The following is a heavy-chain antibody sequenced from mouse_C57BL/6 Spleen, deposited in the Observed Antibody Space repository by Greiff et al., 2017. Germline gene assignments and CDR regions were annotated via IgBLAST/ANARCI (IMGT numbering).Heavy chain of an antibody. V-gene: IGHV1-55*01. J-gene: IGHJ1*03. Sequence: VQLQQPGAELVKPGASVKMSCKASGYTFTSYWITWVRQRPGQGLEWIGDLYPGSGSTTHNEKFKSKATLTVETSSSTAYMQLSSLTSEDSAVYYCASRITTVVATDWYFDVWGTGTTVTVSS. D-gene: IGHD1-1*01. CDR1: GYTFTSYW. CDR2: LYPGSGST. CDR3: ASRITTVVATDWYFDV.